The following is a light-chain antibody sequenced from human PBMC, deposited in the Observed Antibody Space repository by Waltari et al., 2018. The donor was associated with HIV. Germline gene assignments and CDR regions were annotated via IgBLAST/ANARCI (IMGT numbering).Light chain of an antibody. V-gene: IGLV2-14*03. J-gene: IGLJ2*01. Sequence: QSALTQPASVSGFLGQSINISCTGISTDSRFNQHVSWYQQHPGNIPRLLIFDINNRPSGISDHFSVSRSGNSAFLTLSGLQSGDEAHYYCASNRLDYTLIFGGGTKLTVL. CDR2: DIN. CDR1: STDSRFNQH. CDR3: ASNRLDYTLI.